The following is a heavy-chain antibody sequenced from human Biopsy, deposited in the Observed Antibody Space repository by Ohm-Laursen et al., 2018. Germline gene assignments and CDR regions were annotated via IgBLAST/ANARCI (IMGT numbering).Heavy chain of an antibody. Sequence: TLSLTCSVSGGSISSYYWTWLRQPPGKALEWIGYIYFTGRTSYNPSLKSRVAMSVNTSKKQFSLRLSSVTAADTAVYYCASAGYNPDWNFDLWGRGTRVTVSS. J-gene: IGHJ2*01. V-gene: IGHV4-59*12. D-gene: IGHD5-24*01. CDR2: IYFTGRT. CDR1: GGSISSYY. CDR3: ASAGYNPDWNFDL.